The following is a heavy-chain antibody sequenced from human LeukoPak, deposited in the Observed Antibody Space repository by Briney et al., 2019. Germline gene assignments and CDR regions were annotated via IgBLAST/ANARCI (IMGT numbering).Heavy chain of an antibody. Sequence: SQTLPLTCTVSGGSISSGGYYWSWIRQHPGKGLEWIGYIYYSGSTYYNPSLKSRVTISVDTSKNQFSLKLSSVTAADTAVYYCARAEAVNTISYFDYWGQGTLVTVSS. CDR2: IYYSGST. CDR3: ARAEAVNTISYFDY. D-gene: IGHD3-10*01. J-gene: IGHJ4*02. V-gene: IGHV4-31*03. CDR1: GGSISSGGYY.